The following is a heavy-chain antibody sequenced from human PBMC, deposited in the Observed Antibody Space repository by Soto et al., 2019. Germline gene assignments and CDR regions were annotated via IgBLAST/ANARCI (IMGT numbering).Heavy chain of an antibody. D-gene: IGHD2-2*01. Sequence: WASAKFSCKTSDYAFSRYYMHLVRQAPGQGLEWIGIINPSGGSTSYAQKFQGRGTMTTDTSTTTAYMELRSLRSDDTAVYYCARVVPGAEAWFGPWGQGTLVNVS. CDR3: ARVVPGAEAWFGP. V-gene: IGHV1-46*01. CDR2: INPSGGST. CDR1: DYAFSRYY. J-gene: IGHJ5*02.